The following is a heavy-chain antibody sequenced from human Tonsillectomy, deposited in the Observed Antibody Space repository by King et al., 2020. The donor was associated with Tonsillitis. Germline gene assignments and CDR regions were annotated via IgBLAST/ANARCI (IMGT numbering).Heavy chain of an antibody. D-gene: IGHD6-13*01. V-gene: IGHV3-53*01. CDR2: IHSGGST. CDR3: ARVGYSSSLYYFDY. J-gene: IGHJ4*02. Sequence: VQLVESGGGLIQPGGSLRLSCAASGFTVSSNYMSWVRQAPGKGLEWVSLIHSGGSTYYADSVKGRFTISRDKYKNTLYLQMNSLRVEDTAVYYCARVGYSSSLYYFDYWGQGTLVTVSS. CDR1: GFTVSSNY.